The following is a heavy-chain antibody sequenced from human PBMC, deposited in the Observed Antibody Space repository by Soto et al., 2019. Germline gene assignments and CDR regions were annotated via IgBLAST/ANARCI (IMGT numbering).Heavy chain of an antibody. CDR2: IWYDGSNK. Sequence: GGSLRLSCAASGFTFSSYGMHWVRQAPGKGLEWVAVIWYDGSNKYYADSVKGRFTISRDNSKNTLYLQMNSLRAEDTAVYYCAREPAKGSSSDYWGQGTLVTVSS. V-gene: IGHV3-33*01. CDR1: GFTFSSYG. D-gene: IGHD6-6*01. CDR3: AREPAKGSSSDY. J-gene: IGHJ4*02.